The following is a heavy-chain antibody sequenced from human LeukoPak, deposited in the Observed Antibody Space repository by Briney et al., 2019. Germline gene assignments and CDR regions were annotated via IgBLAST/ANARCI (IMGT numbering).Heavy chain of an antibody. CDR3: ARDSSGCYRWFDP. J-gene: IGHJ5*02. CDR2: IYYSGST. D-gene: IGHD6-19*01. CDR1: GGSISSYY. V-gene: IGHV4-59*01. Sequence: TSETLSLTCTVSGGSISSYYWSWIRQPPAQGLELIGYIYYSGSTNYNPSLKSRVTISVDTYKNQFPLKLSSVTAADTAVYYCARDSSGCYRWFDPWGQGTLVTVSS.